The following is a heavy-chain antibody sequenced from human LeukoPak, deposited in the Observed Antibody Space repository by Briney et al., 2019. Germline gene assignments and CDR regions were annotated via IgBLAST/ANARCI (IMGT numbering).Heavy chain of an antibody. Sequence: GGSLRLSCAASGFAVSSSYMSWVRQAPGKGLDWVSVIHTGVTTYYADSVKGRFTISRDNSKNTLYLQMNSLRAEDTAVYYCARDSSKGLDYWGQGTLVTVSS. CDR3: ARDSSKGLDY. CDR1: GFAVSSSY. D-gene: IGHD2-2*01. CDR2: IHTGVTT. V-gene: IGHV3-53*01. J-gene: IGHJ4*02.